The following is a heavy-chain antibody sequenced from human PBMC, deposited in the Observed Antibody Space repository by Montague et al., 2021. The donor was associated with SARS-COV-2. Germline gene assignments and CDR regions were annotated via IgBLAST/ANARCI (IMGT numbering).Heavy chain of an antibody. D-gene: IGHD4-17*01. CDR3: AREPDYRDYFDY. V-gene: IGHV4-59*01. CDR1: GGSISSYY. J-gene: IGHJ4*02. CDR2: IYYSGST. Sequence: SETLSLTCTVSGGSISSYYWSWIRQPPGKGLEWIGYIYYSGSTNYNPSLKSRVTISVDTSKNQFSLKLGSVTAADTAVYYCAREPDYRDYFDYWGQGTLVTVSS.